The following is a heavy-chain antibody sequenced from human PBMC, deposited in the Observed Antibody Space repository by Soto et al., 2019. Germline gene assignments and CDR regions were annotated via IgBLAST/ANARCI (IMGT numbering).Heavy chain of an antibody. V-gene: IGHV1-18*04. D-gene: IGHD5-12*01. Sequence: ASEKVSCKASGYTFTSYGISWVRQAPGQGLEWMGWISAYNGNTNYAQKLQGRVTMTTDTSTSTAYMELRSLRSDDTAVYYCARVPGFSGSFYYYYGMDVWGQGTTVTVSS. CDR1: GYTFTSYG. CDR2: ISAYNGNT. J-gene: IGHJ6*02. CDR3: ARVPGFSGSFYYYYGMDV.